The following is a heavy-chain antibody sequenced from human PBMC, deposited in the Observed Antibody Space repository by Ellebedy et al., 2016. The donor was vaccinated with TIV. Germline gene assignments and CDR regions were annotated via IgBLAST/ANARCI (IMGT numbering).Heavy chain of an antibody. CDR2: IKQDGSEK. D-gene: IGHD6-19*01. V-gene: IGHV3-7*01. J-gene: IGHJ5*02. Sequence: GGSLRLSCSASGFASGFTFSSFWMNWVRQAPGKGLEWVANIKQDGSEKYYVESVKGRFTISRDNAKNSLYLQMNSLRAEDTAVYYCAAGGGILSVSWGQGTLVTVSP. CDR3: AAGGGILSVS. CDR1: GFTFSSFW.